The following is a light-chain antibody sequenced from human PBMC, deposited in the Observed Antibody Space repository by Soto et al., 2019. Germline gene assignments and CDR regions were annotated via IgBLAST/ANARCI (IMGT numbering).Light chain of an antibody. J-gene: IGKJ3*01. V-gene: IGKV1-39*01. CDR1: QSISSY. CDR2: AAS. CDR3: QQYYSTPFG. Sequence: DIQMTQSPSSLSASVGDRVTITCRASQSISSYLNWYQQKPGKAPKLLIYAASSLESGVPSRFSGSGSGTDFTLTISRLQPEDFATYYCQQYYSTPFGFGPGTKVDIK.